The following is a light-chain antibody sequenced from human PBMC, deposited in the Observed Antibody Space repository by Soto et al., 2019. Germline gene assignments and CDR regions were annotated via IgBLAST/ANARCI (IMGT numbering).Light chain of an antibody. CDR1: SSDVGGYNY. CDR3: SSYTSISTRV. J-gene: IGLJ2*01. CDR2: DVS. V-gene: IGLV2-14*01. Sequence: QSALTHPASVSGSPGQSITISCTGTSSDVGGYNYVSWYQQHPGKAPKLMIYDVSKRPSGVSNRFSGSKSGNTASLTISGLQAEDEADYNCSSYTSISTRVFGGGTKVTVL.